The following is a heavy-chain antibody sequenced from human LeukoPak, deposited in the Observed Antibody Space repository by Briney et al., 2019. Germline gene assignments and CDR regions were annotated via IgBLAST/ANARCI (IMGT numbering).Heavy chain of an antibody. CDR3: ARVSQSRDFDY. J-gene: IGHJ4*02. V-gene: IGHV1-8*01. Sequence: ASVKVSCKASGYTFTSYDINWVRQATGQGLEWMGWMNPNSGNTGYAQKFQGRVTMTRNTSISTAYMELSSLRSEDTAVYYWARVSQSRDFDYWGQGTLVPVSS. CDR2: MNPNSGNT. CDR1: GYTFTSYD.